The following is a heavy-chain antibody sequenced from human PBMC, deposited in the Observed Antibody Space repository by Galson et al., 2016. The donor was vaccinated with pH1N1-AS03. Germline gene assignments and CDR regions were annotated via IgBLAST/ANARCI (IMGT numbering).Heavy chain of an antibody. J-gene: IGHJ6*02. CDR3: ARSPGDYFYSLGIDV. Sequence: PALVKPPQTLTLTCTFSGFSLTTDKMCVTWIRQPPGKALEWLARIDWDDDEYYSRSLRTRLTISKDTSKNQVVLTMTNMAPADTGPYFGARSPGDYFYSLGIDVGGHGTPVTVS. CDR2: IDWDDDE. CDR1: GFSLTTDKMC. V-gene: IGHV2-70*11.